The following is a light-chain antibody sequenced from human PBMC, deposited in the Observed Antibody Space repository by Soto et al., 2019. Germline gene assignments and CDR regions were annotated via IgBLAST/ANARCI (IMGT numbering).Light chain of an antibody. CDR1: QSVGSY. CDR2: DAS. J-gene: IGKJ4*01. V-gene: IGKV3-11*01. Sequence: EIVLTQSPATLSLSPGQRVTLSCRASQSVGSYLAWYRQKPGQAPRLLIYDASNRATGIPARFSGSGSGTDFTLTISRVEPEDLAVYYCQHRSNWPPGAAFGGGTNLEIK. CDR3: QHRSNWPPGAA.